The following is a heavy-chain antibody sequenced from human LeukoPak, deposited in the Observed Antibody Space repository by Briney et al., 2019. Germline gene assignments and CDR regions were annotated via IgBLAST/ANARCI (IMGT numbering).Heavy chain of an antibody. D-gene: IGHD6-13*01. CDR3: ASVAAAGNY. J-gene: IGHJ4*02. V-gene: IGHV4-59*01. Sequence: SETLSLTCTVSGGSISSYYWSWIRQPPGKGQEWIGYIYYSGSTNYNPSLKSRVTISVDTSKNQFSLKLSSVTAADTAVYYCASVAAAGNYWGQGTLVTVSS. CDR1: GGSISSYY. CDR2: IYYSGST.